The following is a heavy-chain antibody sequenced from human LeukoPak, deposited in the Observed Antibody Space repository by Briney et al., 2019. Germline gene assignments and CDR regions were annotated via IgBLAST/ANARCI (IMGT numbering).Heavy chain of an antibody. Sequence: GVSLRLSCAASGFTFSSYGMHWVRQAPGKGLEWVAFIQYDGSNKYYTDSVKGRFTISRDNSRNTMYVQMNSLRPEDTAVYYCAKDSAVVAATPENYFDYWGQGTLVTVSS. D-gene: IGHD2-15*01. CDR1: GFTFSSYG. V-gene: IGHV3-30*02. CDR2: IQYDGSNK. J-gene: IGHJ4*02. CDR3: AKDSAVVAATPENYFDY.